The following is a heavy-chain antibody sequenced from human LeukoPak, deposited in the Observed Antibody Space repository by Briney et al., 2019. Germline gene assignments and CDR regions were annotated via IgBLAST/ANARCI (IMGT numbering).Heavy chain of an antibody. CDR3: ARDAPFWGSYRPARWDQPTPGYFDY. V-gene: IGHV3-33*08. J-gene: IGHJ4*02. CDR1: GFTFSSYA. D-gene: IGHD3-16*02. CDR2: IWYDGSNK. Sequence: TGGSRRPSCAASGFTFSSYAMSWVRQAPGKGLEWVAVIWYDGSNKYYADSVKGRFTISRDNSKNTLYLQMNSLRAEDTAVYYCARDAPFWGSYRPARWDQPTPGYFDYWGQGTLVTVSS.